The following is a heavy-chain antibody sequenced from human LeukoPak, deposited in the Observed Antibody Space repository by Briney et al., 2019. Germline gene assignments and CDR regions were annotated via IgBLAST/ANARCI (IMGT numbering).Heavy chain of an antibody. J-gene: IGHJ5*02. CDR3: ARGGDSSSWYGLENWFDP. Sequence: ASVKVSCKASGYTFTSYYMHWVRQAPGQGLGWMGIINPSGGSTSYAQKFQGRVTMTRDTSISTAYMELSRLRSDDTAVYYCARGGDSSSWYGLENWFDPWGQGTLVTVSS. CDR1: GYTFTSYY. D-gene: IGHD6-13*01. CDR2: INPSGGST. V-gene: IGHV1-46*01.